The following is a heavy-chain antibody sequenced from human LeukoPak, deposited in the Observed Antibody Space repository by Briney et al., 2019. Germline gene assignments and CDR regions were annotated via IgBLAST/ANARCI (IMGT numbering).Heavy chain of an antibody. J-gene: IGHJ4*02. CDR2: INPNSGGA. V-gene: IGHV1-2*02. CDR1: GYTFTGYY. D-gene: IGHD3-10*01. CDR3: ARDYGSGSYFGY. Sequence: ASVKVSCKASGYTFTGYYMHWVRQAPGQGLEWMGWINPNSGGANYAQKFQGRVTMTRDTSISTAYMELNSLRFDDTAIYYCARDYGSGSYFGYWGQGTLVTASS.